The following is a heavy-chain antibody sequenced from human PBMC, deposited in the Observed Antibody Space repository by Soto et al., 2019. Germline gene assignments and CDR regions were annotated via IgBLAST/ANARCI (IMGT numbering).Heavy chain of an antibody. D-gene: IGHD5-18*01. V-gene: IGHV3-53*01. CDR1: GFSVRTNY. CDR2: FYSDVIT. J-gene: IGHJ6*02. Sequence: LRLSCAASGFSVRTNYMSWVRQAPGKGLEWVSVFYSDVITHYADSVKGRFTISVDSSKNTLYLQMSSLRAEDTAIYYCARDTVNTAMLRGQYYFYYHGMDVWGQGTTVTVSS. CDR3: ARDTVNTAMLRGQYYFYYHGMDV.